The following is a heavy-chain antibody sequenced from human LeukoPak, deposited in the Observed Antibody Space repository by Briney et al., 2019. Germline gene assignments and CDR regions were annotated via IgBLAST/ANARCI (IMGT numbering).Heavy chain of an antibody. D-gene: IGHD6-19*01. CDR1: GFTFSSYA. Sequence: PGRSLRLSCAASGFTFSSYAMNWVRQAPGKGLEWVSSISSSSSYIYYADSVKGRFTISRDNAKNSLYLQMNSLRAEDTAVYYCARDNSSGGPSGAFDIWGQGTMVTVSS. CDR3: ARDNSSGGPSGAFDI. CDR2: ISSSSSYI. V-gene: IGHV3-21*01. J-gene: IGHJ3*02.